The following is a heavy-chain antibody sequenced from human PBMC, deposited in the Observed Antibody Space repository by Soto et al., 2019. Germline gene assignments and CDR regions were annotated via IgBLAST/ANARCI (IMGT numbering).Heavy chain of an antibody. CDR3: ARLKVGATVGDY. V-gene: IGHV3-72*01. J-gene: IGHJ4*02. Sequence: EVQLVESGGGLVQPGGSLRLSCAASGFTFSDHYMDWVRQAPGKGLEWVGRSRNKANSYSTEYAASVKGRFTISRDGSKKLRYLQMNSLKSEDTAVYYCARLKVGATVGDYWGQGTLVTVSS. D-gene: IGHD1-26*01. CDR1: GFTFSDHY. CDR2: SRNKANSYST.